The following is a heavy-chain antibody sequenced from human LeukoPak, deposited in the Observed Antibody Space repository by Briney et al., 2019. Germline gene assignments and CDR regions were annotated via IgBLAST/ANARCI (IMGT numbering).Heavy chain of an antibody. D-gene: IGHD6-6*01. Sequence: SQTLSLTCAISGDSVSSNSAAWNWLRQSPSRGLGWLGRTYYRSKWYNDYAVSVKSRITINPDTSKNQFSLQLNSVTPEDTAVYYCARGSDGSSSPHFDYWGQGTLVTVSS. CDR1: GDSVSSNSAA. CDR3: ARGSDGSSSPHFDY. CDR2: TYYRSKWYN. J-gene: IGHJ4*02. V-gene: IGHV6-1*01.